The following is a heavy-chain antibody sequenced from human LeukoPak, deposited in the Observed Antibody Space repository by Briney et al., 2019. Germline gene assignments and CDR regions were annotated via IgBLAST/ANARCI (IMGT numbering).Heavy chain of an antibody. V-gene: IGHV3-74*01. CDR1: GFTFSSYW. CDR2: LNTDGSST. D-gene: IGHD3-9*01. CDR3: ARAVNPTLRYFDRGFDQ. Sequence: GGSLRLSCAASGFTFSSYWMHWVRQAPGKGPVWVSRLNTDGSSTGYADSVKGRFTISRDNAKNTLYLQMNSLRAEDTAVYYCARAVNPTLRYFDRGFDQWGQGTLVTVSS. J-gene: IGHJ4*02.